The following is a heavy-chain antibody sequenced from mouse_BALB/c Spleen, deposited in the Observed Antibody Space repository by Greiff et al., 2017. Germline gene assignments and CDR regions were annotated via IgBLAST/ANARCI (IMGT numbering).Heavy chain of an antibody. D-gene: IGHD2-14*01. V-gene: IGHV1S127*01. Sequence: QVQLKQPGAELVKPGASVKMSCKASGYTFTSYWMHWVKQRPGQGLEWIGVIDPSDSYTSYNQKFKGKATLTVDTSSSTAYMQLSSLTSEDSAVYYCTREVRRSVLHDWGQGTLVTVSA. CDR2: IDPSDSYT. J-gene: IGHJ3*01. CDR3: TREVRRSVLHD. CDR1: GYTFTSYW.